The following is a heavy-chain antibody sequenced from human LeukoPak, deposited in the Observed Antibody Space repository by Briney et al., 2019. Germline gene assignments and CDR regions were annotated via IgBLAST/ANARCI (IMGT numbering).Heavy chain of an antibody. V-gene: IGHV3-23*01. CDR2: ISGCCGST. CDR1: VFSFSSYA. CDR3: AKDLYSGTNCNYNPYGMDV. D-gene: IGHD1-1*01. Sequence: GFSLRLSCAASVFSFSSYAMNWVGQAAGKALEGVSGISGCCGSTYYADSVKGRFSISRDNSKDTVYLQLHSMRAEDTAVYYCAKDLYSGTNCNYNPYGMDVWGQGTTVTVSS. J-gene: IGHJ6*02.